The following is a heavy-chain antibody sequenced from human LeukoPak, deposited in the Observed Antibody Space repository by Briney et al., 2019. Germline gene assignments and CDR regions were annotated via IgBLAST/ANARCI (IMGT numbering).Heavy chain of an antibody. D-gene: IGHD6-6*01. Sequence: GGSLRLSCAASGFTFSSYGMHWVRQAPGKGLEWVAVISYDGSNNYYADSVKGRFTISRDNSKNTLYLQMNSLRAEDTAVYYCAKDTPIAARPDYWGQGTLVTVSS. V-gene: IGHV3-30*18. CDR1: GFTFSSYG. CDR3: AKDTPIAARPDY. J-gene: IGHJ4*02. CDR2: ISYDGSNN.